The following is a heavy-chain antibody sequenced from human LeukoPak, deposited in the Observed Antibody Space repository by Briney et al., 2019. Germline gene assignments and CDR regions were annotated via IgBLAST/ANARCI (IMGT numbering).Heavy chain of an antibody. V-gene: IGHV3-23*01. J-gene: IGHJ4*02. CDR1: GFTFSNYA. D-gene: IGHD3-10*01. CDR3: AKVRPRGGGVWLFDY. Sequence: SGGSLRLSCAASGFTFSNYAMTWVRQAPGKGLEWVSTISSSGGSPYYADSVRGRFTISRDNSKNTLYLQMNSLRAEDTAVYYCAKVRPRGGGVWLFDYWGQGTLVTVSS. CDR2: ISSSGGSP.